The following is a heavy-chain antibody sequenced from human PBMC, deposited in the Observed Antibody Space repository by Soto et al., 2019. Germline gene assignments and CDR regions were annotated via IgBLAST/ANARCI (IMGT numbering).Heavy chain of an antibody. CDR1: GGSISSGGYY. CDR3: ARSPSSWYWFDP. V-gene: IGHV4-31*03. J-gene: IGHJ5*02. D-gene: IGHD6-13*01. CDR2: IYYSGST. Sequence: ASETLSLTCTVSGGSISSGGYYWSWIRQHPGKGLEWIGYIYYSGSTYYNPSLKSRVTISVDTSKNQFSLKVSSVTAADTAVYYCARSPSSWYWFDPWGQGTLVTVSS.